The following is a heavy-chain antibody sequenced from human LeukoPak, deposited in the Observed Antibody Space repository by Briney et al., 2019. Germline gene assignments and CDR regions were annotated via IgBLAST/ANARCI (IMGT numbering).Heavy chain of an antibody. CDR2: ISAYNGNT. Sequence: ASVKVSCKASGYTFTSYGISWVRQAPGQGLEWMGWISAYNGNTNYAQKLQGRVTMTTDTSTSTAYMELRSLRSDDTAVYYCARAPGFAGGDDYYYYYMDVWGKGTTVTVPS. V-gene: IGHV1-18*01. J-gene: IGHJ6*03. D-gene: IGHD3-10*01. CDR3: ARAPGFAGGDDYYYYYMDV. CDR1: GYTFTSYG.